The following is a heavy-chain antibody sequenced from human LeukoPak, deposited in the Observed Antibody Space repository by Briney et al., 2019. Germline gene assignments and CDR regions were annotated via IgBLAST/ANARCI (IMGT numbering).Heavy chain of an antibody. CDR2: IWYDGSNK. V-gene: IGHV3-33*01. CDR3: VRDVDYYASGSYLGYFDY. D-gene: IGHD3-10*01. J-gene: IGHJ4*02. Sequence: GGSLRLSCAASGFTFSSYGMHWVRQAPGKGLEWVAVIWYDGSNKYYADSVKGRFTISRDNSKNTLYLQMTSLRVEDTAVYFCVRDVDYYASGSYLGYFDYWGQGTLVTVSS. CDR1: GFTFSSYG.